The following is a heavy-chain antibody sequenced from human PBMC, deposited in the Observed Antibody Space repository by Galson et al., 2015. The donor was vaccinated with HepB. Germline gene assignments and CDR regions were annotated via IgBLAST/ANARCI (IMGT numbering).Heavy chain of an antibody. D-gene: IGHD6-13*01. J-gene: IGHJ4*02. CDR2: IYPGDSDT. Sequence: QSGAEVKEPGESLKISCQGSGYTFTNHWIGWVRQMPGKGLEWMGIIYPGDSDTRYSPSFQGQVTISADKSISTAYLQWSSLKASDTAMYYCARLQQLVTDQYYFDYWGQGTLVTVSS. CDR1: GYTFTNHW. CDR3: ARLQQLVTDQYYFDY. V-gene: IGHV5-51*01.